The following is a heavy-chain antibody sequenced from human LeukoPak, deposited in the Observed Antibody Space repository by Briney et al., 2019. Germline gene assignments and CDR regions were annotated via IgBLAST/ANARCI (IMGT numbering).Heavy chain of an antibody. CDR3: AGEQLWPDY. V-gene: IGHV4-59*01. D-gene: IGHD5-18*01. Sequence: SETLSLTCAVYGGSFSGYYWSWIRQPPGKGLEWIGYIYYSGSTNYNPSLKSRVTISVDTSKNQFSLKLSSVTAADTAVYYCAGEQLWPDYWGQGTLVTVSS. CDR1: GGSFSGYY. CDR2: IYYSGST. J-gene: IGHJ4*02.